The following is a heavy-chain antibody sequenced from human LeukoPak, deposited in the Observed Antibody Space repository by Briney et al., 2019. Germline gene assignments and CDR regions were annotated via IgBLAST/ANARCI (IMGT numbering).Heavy chain of an antibody. V-gene: IGHV3-30*04. CDR1: GFTFSSYA. D-gene: IGHD3-3*01. CDR3: ARGAEFGAASQGSFDAFDI. Sequence: GGSLRLSCAASGFTFSSYAMHWVRQAPGKGLEWVAVISYDGSNKYYADSVKGRFTISRDNSKNTLYLQMNSLRAEDTAVYYCARGAEFGAASQGSFDAFDIWGQGTMITVSS. CDR2: ISYDGSNK. J-gene: IGHJ3*02.